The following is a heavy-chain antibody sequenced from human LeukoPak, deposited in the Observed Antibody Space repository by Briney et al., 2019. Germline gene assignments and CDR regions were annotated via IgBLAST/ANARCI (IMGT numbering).Heavy chain of an antibody. CDR3: AIGEIAVAGTGWFDP. D-gene: IGHD6-19*01. CDR1: GYTFTSYY. CDR2: INPSGGST. J-gene: IGHJ5*02. Sequence: ASVKVSCKASGYTFTSYYMHWVRQAPGQGLEWMGIINPSGGSTSYAQKFQGRVTMTRDTSTSTVYMELSSLRSEDTAVYYCAIGEIAVAGTGWFDPWGQGTLVTVSS. V-gene: IGHV1-46*01.